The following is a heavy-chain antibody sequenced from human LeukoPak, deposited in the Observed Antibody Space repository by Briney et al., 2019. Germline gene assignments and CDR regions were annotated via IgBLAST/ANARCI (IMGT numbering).Heavy chain of an antibody. Sequence: GGSLRLSCAASGFTFSSYGMHWVRQAPGRGLEWVAFIRYDGSNKYYADSVKGRFTISRDNSKNTLYLQMNSLRAEDTAVYYCAKVYTMIVVVIPFDYWGQGTLVTVSS. CDR2: IRYDGSNK. J-gene: IGHJ4*02. CDR3: AKVYTMIVVVIPFDY. D-gene: IGHD3-22*01. CDR1: GFTFSSYG. V-gene: IGHV3-30*02.